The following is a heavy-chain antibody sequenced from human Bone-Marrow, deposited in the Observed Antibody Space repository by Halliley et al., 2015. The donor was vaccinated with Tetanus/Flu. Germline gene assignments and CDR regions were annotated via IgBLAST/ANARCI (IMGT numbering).Heavy chain of an antibody. J-gene: IGHJ4*02. CDR3: ARDASWVAVAPRGFDY. CDR2: IYYTGST. D-gene: IGHD6-19*01. V-gene: IGHV4-39*07. Sequence: SIYYTGSTSYNPSLTSRVPIPKDTSKNEFSLKVASVTAADTAVYYCARDASWVAVAPRGFDYWGQGTLVTVSS.